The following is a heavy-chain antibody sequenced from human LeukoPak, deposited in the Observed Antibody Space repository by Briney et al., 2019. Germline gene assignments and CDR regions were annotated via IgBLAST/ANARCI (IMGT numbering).Heavy chain of an antibody. D-gene: IGHD3-16*02. CDR2: IHPSTGNP. CDR3: ARAFQRLGELSLPNY. J-gene: IGHJ4*02. V-gene: IGHV7-4-1*02. Sequence: ASVKVSCKASGYTFTNYAINWVRQAPGQGLEWMGWIHPSTGNPTYARGFTGRFVFSLDTSVSTTYLQISSLKAEDTAVYYCARAFQRLGELSLPNYWGQGTLVTVSS. CDR1: GYTFTNYA.